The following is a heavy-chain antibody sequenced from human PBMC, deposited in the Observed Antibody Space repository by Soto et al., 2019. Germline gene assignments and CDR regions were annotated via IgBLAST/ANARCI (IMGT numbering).Heavy chain of an antibody. CDR1: GFTFSDVW. D-gene: IGHD6-19*01. CDR2: IKKKADGGTT. Sequence: GGSLRLSCAASGFTFSDVWMSWVRQAPGKGLEWVGLIKKKADGGTTEYAAPLKCRFTISRDDSKNTVYLQMSSLRTEDTAVYYCRTQWLDWGQGTLVTVSS. CDR3: RTQWLD. J-gene: IGHJ4*02. V-gene: IGHV3-15*01.